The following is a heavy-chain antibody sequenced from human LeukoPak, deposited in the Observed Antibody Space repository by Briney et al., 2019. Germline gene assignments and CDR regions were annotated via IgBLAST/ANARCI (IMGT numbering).Heavy chain of an antibody. J-gene: IGHJ4*02. D-gene: IGHD3-22*01. CDR1: GFTFSTYG. CDR2: ITYDGRNK. CDR3: AKDFGYDSSGFHDY. V-gene: IGHV3-30*02. Sequence: GGSLRLSCAASGFTFSTYGMFWVRQAPGKGLEWVAFITYDGRNKYYADSVKGRFSISRDNSKNTLYLQMNSLRAEDTAVYYCAKDFGYDSSGFHDYWGQGTLVTVSS.